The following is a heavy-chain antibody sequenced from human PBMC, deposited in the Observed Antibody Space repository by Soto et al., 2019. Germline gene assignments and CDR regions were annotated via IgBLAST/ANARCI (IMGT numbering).Heavy chain of an antibody. CDR3: ARVSSGYLNWFDP. CDR2: IYHSGST. V-gene: IGHV4-30-2*01. CDR1: DGSISGRGYP. D-gene: IGHD3-22*01. J-gene: IGHJ5*02. Sequence: SQTLPHTHAVSDGSISGRGYPWSWIRQPPGKGLEWLGYIYHSGSTYYNPSLKSRVTISVDRSKNQFSLKLSSVTAADTAVYYCARVSSGYLNWFDPWGQGPLVPVSS.